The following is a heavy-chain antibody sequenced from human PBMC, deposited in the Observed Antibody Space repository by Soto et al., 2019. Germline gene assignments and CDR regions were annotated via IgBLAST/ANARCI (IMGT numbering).Heavy chain of an antibody. Sequence: SETLSLTCTVSGGSVSSGGHYWAWIRQHPGKGLEWIANIYYTGSTYYNPPLKSRVMISMDMSKNQVSLNLNSVTAADTAVYYCARFRYYDILTGYYLASFASWGQGTLVTVSS. V-gene: IGHV4-31*03. CDR2: IYYTGST. CDR1: GGSVSSGGHY. J-gene: IGHJ5*02. CDR3: ARFRYYDILTGYYLASFAS. D-gene: IGHD3-9*01.